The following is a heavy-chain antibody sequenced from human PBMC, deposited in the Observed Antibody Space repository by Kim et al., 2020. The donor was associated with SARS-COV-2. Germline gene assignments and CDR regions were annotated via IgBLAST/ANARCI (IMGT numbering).Heavy chain of an antibody. Sequence: SETLSLTCTVSGGSISSYYWSWIRQPPGKGLEWIGYIYYRGSTNYNPSLKSRVPISVDTSKNQFSLKLSSVTAADTAVYYCAATMVRDPTLDYWGQGTLVTVSS. CDR3: AATMVRDPTLDY. D-gene: IGHD3-10*01. CDR2: IYYRGST. CDR1: GGSISSYY. J-gene: IGHJ4*02. V-gene: IGHV4-59*01.